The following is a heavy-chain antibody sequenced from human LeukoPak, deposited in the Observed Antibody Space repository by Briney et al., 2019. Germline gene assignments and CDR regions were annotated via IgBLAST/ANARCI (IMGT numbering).Heavy chain of an antibody. CDR2: ISGGGGTT. V-gene: IGHV3-23*01. CDR3: AKGGARLHSYYFDY. D-gene: IGHD1-26*01. Sequence: GGSLRLSCAASGFPFNTYAMSWVRQAPGKGLEWVSSISGGGGTTYYADSVRGRFTISRDNSKDTLDLQMDSLRAEDTAVFYCAKGGARLHSYYFDYWGQGTLVTVSS. CDR1: GFPFNTYA. J-gene: IGHJ4*02.